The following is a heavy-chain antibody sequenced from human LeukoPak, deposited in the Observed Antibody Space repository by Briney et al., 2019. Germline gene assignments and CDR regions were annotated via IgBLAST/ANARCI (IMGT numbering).Heavy chain of an antibody. CDR3: AKHGTYYDFWSGQYYFDY. D-gene: IGHD3-3*01. CDR1: GFLLSIYA. J-gene: IGHJ4*02. Sequence: GGPLSLFCAASGFLLSIYAKRWVQQAPGKGLERFSANNSRGGSTYYAYCVKGRFTISRDNSKNTLYLQMNSLRAEDTAVYYCAKHGTYYDFWSGQYYFDYWGQGTLVTVSS. CDR2: NNSRGGST. V-gene: IGHV3-23*01.